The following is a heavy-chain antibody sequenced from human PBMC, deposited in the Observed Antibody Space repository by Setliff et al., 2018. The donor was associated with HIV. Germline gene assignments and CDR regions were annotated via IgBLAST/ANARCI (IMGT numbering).Heavy chain of an antibody. CDR1: EYSFTNNW. J-gene: IGHJ4*02. CDR3: ARAGRGGGSYWTFDY. CDR2: IYPGDSDI. V-gene: IGHV5-51*01. D-gene: IGHD1-26*01. Sequence: GESLKISCKGSEYSFTNNWIGWVRQMPGKGLEWMGIIYPGDSDIRYSPSFQGQVTISADKAISTAYLQWSSLKASDTGMYYCARAGRGGGSYWTFDYWGQGTLVTVST.